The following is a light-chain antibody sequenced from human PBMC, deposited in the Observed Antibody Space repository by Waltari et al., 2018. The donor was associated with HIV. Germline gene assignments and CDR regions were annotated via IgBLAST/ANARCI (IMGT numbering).Light chain of an antibody. Sequence: QPVLTPPSSHSASSGASVRLTFMLSSCFSAGAFWIRWYQPKPGNPPRFLLYYHSDSNKGQGSGVPSRFSGSNDASANAGILRISGLQPEDEADYYCGTWHSDSKTHVVFGGGTKLTVL. CDR3: GTWHSDSKTHVV. CDR1: SCFSAGAFW. V-gene: IGLV5-52*01. J-gene: IGLJ2*01. CDR2: YHSDSNK.